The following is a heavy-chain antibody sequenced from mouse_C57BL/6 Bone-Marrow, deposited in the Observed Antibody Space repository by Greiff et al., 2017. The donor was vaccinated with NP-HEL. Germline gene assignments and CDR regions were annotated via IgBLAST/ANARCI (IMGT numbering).Heavy chain of an antibody. CDR2: ISSGSSTI. J-gene: IGHJ2*01. D-gene: IGHD2-4*01. CDR1: GFTFSDYG. Sequence: DVQLVESGGGLVKPGGSLKLSCAASGFTFSDYGMHWVRQAPEKGLEWVAYISSGSSTIYYADTVKGRFTISRDNAKNTLFLQMTSLRSEDTAMYYCARRNDYDGPFDYWGQGTTLTVSS. CDR3: ARRNDYDGPFDY. V-gene: IGHV5-17*01.